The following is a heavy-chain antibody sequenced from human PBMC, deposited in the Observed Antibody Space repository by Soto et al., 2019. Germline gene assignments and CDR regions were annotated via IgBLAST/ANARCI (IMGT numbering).Heavy chain of an antibody. Sequence: EVQLVESGGGLVQPGGSLRLSCAASGFTFSSYEMNWVRQAPGKGLEWLSYISGSGSTMYYADSVKGRFTISRDNAKNSLFLQLNSLRGEDTAVYYCASFEEYYGMDVWGQGTTVTVSS. D-gene: IGHD3-9*01. V-gene: IGHV3-48*03. CDR3: ASFEEYYGMDV. J-gene: IGHJ6*02. CDR2: ISGSGSTM. CDR1: GFTFSSYE.